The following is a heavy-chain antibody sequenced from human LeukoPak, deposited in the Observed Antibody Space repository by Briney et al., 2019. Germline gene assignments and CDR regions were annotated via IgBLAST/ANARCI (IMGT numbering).Heavy chain of an antibody. Sequence: PGGSLRLSCAASGFTFSSYAMHWVRQAPGKGLEWVAVISYDGSNKYYADSVKGRFTISRDNSKNTLYLQMNSLRAEDTAVYYCARDLEPLTMVRGEALDYWGQGTLVTVSS. J-gene: IGHJ4*02. CDR3: ARDLEPLTMVRGEALDY. CDR1: GFTFSSYA. V-gene: IGHV3-30-3*01. CDR2: ISYDGSNK. D-gene: IGHD3-10*01.